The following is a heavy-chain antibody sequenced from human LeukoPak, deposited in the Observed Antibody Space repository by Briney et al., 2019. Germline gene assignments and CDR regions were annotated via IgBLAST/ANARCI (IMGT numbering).Heavy chain of an antibody. V-gene: IGHV1-69*01. D-gene: IGHD3-3*01. CDR3: ARGRRITIXGVVHVAFDI. J-gene: IGHJ3*02. CDR2: IIPIFGTA. CDR1: GGTFSSYA. Sequence: SVKVSCKASGGTFSSYAISWVRQAPGQGLEWMGGIIPIFGTANDAQKFQGRVTITADESTSTPYMELRSLRFEDTAVYYCARGRRITIXGVVHVAFDIWGQGKMVTVSS.